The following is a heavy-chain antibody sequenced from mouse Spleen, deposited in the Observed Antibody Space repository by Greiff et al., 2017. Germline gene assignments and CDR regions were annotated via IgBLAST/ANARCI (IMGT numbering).Heavy chain of an antibody. V-gene: IGHV3-8*02. J-gene: IGHJ3*01. D-gene: IGHD2-3*01. Sequence: DVMLVESGPSLVKPSQTLSLTCSVTGDSITSGHWNWIRKFPGNKLEYMGYISYSGSTYYNPSLKSRISITRDTSKNQYYLQLNSVTTEDTATYYCASIYDGPAGAYWGQGTLVTVSA. CDR3: ASIYDGPAGAY. CDR2: ISYSGST. CDR1: GDSITSGH.